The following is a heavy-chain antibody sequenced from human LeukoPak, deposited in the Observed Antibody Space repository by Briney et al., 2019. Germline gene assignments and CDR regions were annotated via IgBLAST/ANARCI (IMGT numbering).Heavy chain of an antibody. D-gene: IGHD5-18*01. CDR3: AFSGYSYGYSFDY. V-gene: IGHV1-24*01. J-gene: IGHJ4*02. CDR2: FYPEDGET. CDR1: GYTLTELS. Sequence: ASVKVSCKVSGYTLTELSMHWVRQAPGKGLEWMGGFYPEDGETIYAQKFQGRVTMTEDTSTDTAYMELSSLRSEDTAVYYCAFSGYSYGYSFDYWGQGTLVTVSS.